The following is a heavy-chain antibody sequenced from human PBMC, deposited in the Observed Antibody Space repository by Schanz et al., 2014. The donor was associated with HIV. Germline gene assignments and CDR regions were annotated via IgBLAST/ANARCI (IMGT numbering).Heavy chain of an antibody. CDR1: GFTFSSYG. CDR3: AKEGYGEGYYGMDV. CDR2: ISGSGGST. Sequence: VQLVESGGGVVQPGRSLRLSCAASGFTFSSYGMHWVRQAPGKGLEWVSAISGSGGSTYYADSVKGRFTISRDNSKNTLYLQMNSLRAEDTAVYYCAKEGYGEGYYGMDVWGQGTTVTVSS. V-gene: IGHV3-23*04. J-gene: IGHJ6*02. D-gene: IGHD4-17*01.